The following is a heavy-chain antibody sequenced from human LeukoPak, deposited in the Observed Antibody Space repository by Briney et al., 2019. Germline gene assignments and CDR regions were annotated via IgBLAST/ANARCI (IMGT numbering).Heavy chain of an antibody. D-gene: IGHD6-6*01. CDR2: IYYNGNS. CDR1: GDSISRSRYY. J-gene: IGHJ4*02. Sequence: SETLSLTCTVSGDSISRSRYYWGWIRQPPGKGLEWIGSIYYNGNSYYNPSLKSRVTISVDMSKNQFSLTLSSVIAADTAVYYCARDPSSLSPYDYWGQGILVTVSS. CDR3: ARDPSSLSPYDY. V-gene: IGHV4-39*07.